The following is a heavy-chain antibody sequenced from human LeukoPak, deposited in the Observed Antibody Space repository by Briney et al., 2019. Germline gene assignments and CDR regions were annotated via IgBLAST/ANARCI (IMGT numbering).Heavy chain of an antibody. Sequence: GRSLRLSCAASGFTFDDYAMHWVRQAPGKGLVWVSRINSDGSSTSYADSVKGRFTISRDNAKNTLYLQMNSLRAEDTAVYYCARGSGFYYYYYYMDVWGKGTTVTVSS. CDR1: GFTFDDYA. V-gene: IGHV3-74*01. J-gene: IGHJ6*03. D-gene: IGHD6-19*01. CDR2: INSDGSST. CDR3: ARGSGFYYYYYYMDV.